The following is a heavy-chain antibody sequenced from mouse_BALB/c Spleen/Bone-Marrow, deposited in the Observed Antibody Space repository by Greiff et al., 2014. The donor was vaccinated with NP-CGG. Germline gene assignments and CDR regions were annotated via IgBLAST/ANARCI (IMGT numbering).Heavy chain of an antibody. Sequence: EVQLQQSGAELVKPGASVKLSCTASGFNIKDTYMHWVKQRPEQGLEWIGRIDPANGNSKYDPKFQGKATITADTSSNTAYLQLSSPTSEDTAVYYCAIITTVVEYYFDYWGQGTTLTVSS. CDR2: IDPANGNS. V-gene: IGHV14-3*02. CDR1: GFNIKDTY. D-gene: IGHD1-1*01. CDR3: AIITTVVEYYFDY. J-gene: IGHJ2*01.